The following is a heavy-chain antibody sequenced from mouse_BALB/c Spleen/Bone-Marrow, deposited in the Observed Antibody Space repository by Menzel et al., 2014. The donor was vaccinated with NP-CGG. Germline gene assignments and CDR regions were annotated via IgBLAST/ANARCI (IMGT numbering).Heavy chain of an antibody. CDR1: GFTFSSFG. D-gene: IGHD4-1*01. J-gene: IGHJ2*01. Sequence: VESGGGLVQPGGSRKLSCAASGFTFSSFGMHWVRQAPERGLEWVAYISSGSSTIFYANTVKGRFTISRDSPKNTLFLQMTSLRSEDTAMYYCTRGGNWEDFDYWGQGTTLTVSS. V-gene: IGHV5-17*02. CDR3: TRGGNWEDFDY. CDR2: ISSGSSTI.